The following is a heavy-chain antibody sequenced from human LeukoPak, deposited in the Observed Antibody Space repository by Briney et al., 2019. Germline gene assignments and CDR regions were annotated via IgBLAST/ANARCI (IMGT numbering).Heavy chain of an antibody. D-gene: IGHD6-19*01. CDR3: ARESSGWYDQYFQH. CDR2: IYYSGST. CDR1: GGPISSYY. J-gene: IGHJ1*01. V-gene: IGHV4-59*01. Sequence: SETLSLTCTVSGGPISSYYWSWIRQPPGKGLEWIGYIYYSGSTNYNPSLKSRVTISVDTSKNQFSLKLSSVTAADTAVYYCARESSGWYDQYFQHWGQGTLVTVSS.